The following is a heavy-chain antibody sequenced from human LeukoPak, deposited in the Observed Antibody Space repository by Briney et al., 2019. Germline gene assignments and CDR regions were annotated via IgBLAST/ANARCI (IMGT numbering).Heavy chain of an antibody. Sequence: ASVKVSCKASGYTFTSYGINWVRQATGQRPEWMGWMSPNSGDTGYAQKFQDRVTMTRNTSISTAYMELSSLRSDDTAVYYCARGPPNWGYDYWGPGTLVTVSS. CDR3: ARGPPNWGYDY. V-gene: IGHV1-8*02. CDR2: MSPNSGDT. J-gene: IGHJ4*02. CDR1: GYTFTSYG. D-gene: IGHD7-27*01.